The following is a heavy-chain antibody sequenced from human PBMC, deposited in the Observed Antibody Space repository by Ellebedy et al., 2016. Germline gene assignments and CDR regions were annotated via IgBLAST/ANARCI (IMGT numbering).Heavy chain of an antibody. CDR1: GGSISPYY. V-gene: IGHV4-59*08. D-gene: IGHD1-26*01. CDR3: ARLSEASHGALDI. J-gene: IGHJ3*02. CDR2: ISYSGNT. Sequence: SETLSLTXTVSGGSISPYYWIWIRQPPGKGLDYIGYISYSGNTNYNPSLKSRLTISINTSKNQFSLRMTSVTAADTALYYCARLSEASHGALDIWGQGTMVTVSS.